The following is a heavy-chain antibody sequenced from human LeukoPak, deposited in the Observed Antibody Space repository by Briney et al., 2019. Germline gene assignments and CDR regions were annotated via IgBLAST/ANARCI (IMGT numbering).Heavy chain of an antibody. Sequence: SETLSLTCTVSGDSISSYYWSWIRQPPGKGLEWIAYFHYGGSATYNPSLKSRVTISMDTSKNQFSLKLSSVSPADTAVYYCARDLPRYHAFDIWGQGTMITVSS. V-gene: IGHV4-59*01. CDR3: ARDLPRYHAFDI. CDR1: GDSISSYY. CDR2: FHYGGSA. J-gene: IGHJ3*02. D-gene: IGHD2-2*02.